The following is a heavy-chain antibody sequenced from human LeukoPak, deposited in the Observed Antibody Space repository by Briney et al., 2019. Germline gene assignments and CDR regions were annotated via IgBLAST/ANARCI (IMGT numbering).Heavy chain of an antibody. J-gene: IGHJ6*03. CDR1: GFTFSSYS. V-gene: IGHV3-21*01. Sequence: GGSPRLSCAASGFTFSSYSMNWVRQAPGKGLEWVSSISSSSSYIYYADSVKGRFTISRDNAKNSLYLQMNSLRAEDTAVYYCARDDIVVVPAAGGYMDVWGKGTTVTVSS. CDR3: ARDDIVVVPAAGGYMDV. CDR2: ISSSSSYI. D-gene: IGHD2-2*01.